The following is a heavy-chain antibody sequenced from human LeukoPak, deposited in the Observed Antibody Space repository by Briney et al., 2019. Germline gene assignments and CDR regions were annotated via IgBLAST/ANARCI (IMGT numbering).Heavy chain of an antibody. D-gene: IGHD3-22*01. J-gene: IGHJ4*02. Sequence: GGPLSLFCAAWGFNQSSYWMRWLRQAPGKGVEGVANMKQDGSEKYYVDSVKGRFTSSRDNAKNSLQLQMNSLRAEHTAVYYCARVGRDYYHSSGYSHYFDYWGQGTLVTVSS. V-gene: IGHV3-7*03. CDR2: MKQDGSEK. CDR3: ARVGRDYYHSSGYSHYFDY. CDR1: GFNQSSYW.